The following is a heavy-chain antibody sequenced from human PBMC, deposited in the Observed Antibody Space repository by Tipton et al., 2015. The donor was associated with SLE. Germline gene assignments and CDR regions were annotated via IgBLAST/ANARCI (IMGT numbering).Heavy chain of an antibody. Sequence: SLRLSCVASGFTFSSYWMTWVRQAPGNGLEWVANIKQDGSEEYYVDSVKGRFTISRDNARNSLYLQMNSLRAEDTAVYYCTRRDHSGYEPGAFDIWGQGTMVTVSS. CDR1: GFTFSSYW. V-gene: IGHV3-7*01. J-gene: IGHJ3*02. CDR2: IKQDGSEE. CDR3: TRRDHSGYEPGAFDI. D-gene: IGHD5-12*01.